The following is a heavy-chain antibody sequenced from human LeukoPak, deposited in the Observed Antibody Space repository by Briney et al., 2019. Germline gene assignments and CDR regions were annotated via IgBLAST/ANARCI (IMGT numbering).Heavy chain of an antibody. Sequence: GASLTLSRATSVFTFRNYAMHWVRQAGAKGVEGVALIWYDESNRNFADSVKGRFTISRDNSANMVYLQMNSLRVEDTAVYYCARDGGAQLPFYFFDYWSQGTLVTVSS. CDR3: ARDGGAQLPFYFFDY. CDR1: VFTFRNYA. V-gene: IGHV3-33*01. CDR2: IWYDESNR. J-gene: IGHJ4*02. D-gene: IGHD1-1*01.